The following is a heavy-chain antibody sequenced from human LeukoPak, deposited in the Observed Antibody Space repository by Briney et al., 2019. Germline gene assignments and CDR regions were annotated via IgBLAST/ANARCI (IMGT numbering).Heavy chain of an antibody. J-gene: IGHJ4*02. V-gene: IGHV3-74*01. D-gene: IGHD3-10*01. CDR3: AREAMVRGACFDY. Sequence: PGGSLRLSCVASGFSFGNYAMSWVRQAPGKGLVWVSRINSDGSSTSYADSVKGRFTISRDNAKNTLYLQMNSLRAEGTAVYYCAREAMVRGACFDYWGQGTLVTVSS. CDR1: GFSFGNYA. CDR2: INSDGSST.